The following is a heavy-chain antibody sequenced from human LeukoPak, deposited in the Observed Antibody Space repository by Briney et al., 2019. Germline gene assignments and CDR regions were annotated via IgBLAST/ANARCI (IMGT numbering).Heavy chain of an antibody. V-gene: IGHV3-23*01. J-gene: IGHJ4*02. CDR1: GFTFSAYA. Sequence: GGSLRLSCAAPGFTFSAYAMTWVRQAPGKGLEWVSTVSVSGGGTYYADSVKGRFTISRDNSKNTLYLQMNSLRAEDTAVYYCAMRGSGGWYEFRDYWGQGTLVTVSS. D-gene: IGHD6-19*01. CDR2: VSVSGGGT. CDR3: AMRGSGGWYEFRDY.